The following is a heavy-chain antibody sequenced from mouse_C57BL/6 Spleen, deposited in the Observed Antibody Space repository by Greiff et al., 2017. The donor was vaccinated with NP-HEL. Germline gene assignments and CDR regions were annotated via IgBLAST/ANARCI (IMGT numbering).Heavy chain of an antibody. CDR1: GFNIKDDY. Sequence: VQLQQSGAELVRPGASVKLSCTASGFNIKDDYMHWVKQRPEQGLEWIGWIDPENGDTEYASKFQGKATITADTSSNTAYLQLSSLTSEDTAVYYCTTGGTGTGDYWGQGTTLTVAS. CDR3: TTGGTGTGDY. V-gene: IGHV14-4*01. CDR2: IDPENGDT. J-gene: IGHJ2*01. D-gene: IGHD4-1*01.